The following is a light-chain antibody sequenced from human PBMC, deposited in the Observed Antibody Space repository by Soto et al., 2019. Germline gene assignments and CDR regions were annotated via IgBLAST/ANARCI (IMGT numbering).Light chain of an antibody. CDR2: AAS. CDR3: QQSHSVPFT. V-gene: IGKV1-39*01. CDR1: QSIGRS. J-gene: IGKJ2*01. Sequence: DIQMTQSPSSLSASVGDRVTITCRASQSIGRSLSWYQRKPGQAPNLLIYAASTLQSGVPSRFSGGGSEPYFTLTINSLQPEDFATFYCQQSHSVPFTFGRGTKLEIK.